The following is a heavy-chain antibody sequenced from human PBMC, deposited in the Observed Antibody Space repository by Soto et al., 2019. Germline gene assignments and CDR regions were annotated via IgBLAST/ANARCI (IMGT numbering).Heavy chain of an antibody. CDR1: GFTFSSYW. Sequence: EVQLVESGGGLVQPGGSLRLSCAASGFTFSSYWMSWVRQAPGKGLEWMANIKQDGSEKYYVDSVKGRFTISRDNAKNSLYLQMNSLRAEDTAVYYCARDGSYGDYGSAYFDYWGQGTLVTVSS. CDR2: IKQDGSEK. D-gene: IGHD4-17*01. V-gene: IGHV3-7*01. CDR3: ARDGSYGDYGSAYFDY. J-gene: IGHJ4*02.